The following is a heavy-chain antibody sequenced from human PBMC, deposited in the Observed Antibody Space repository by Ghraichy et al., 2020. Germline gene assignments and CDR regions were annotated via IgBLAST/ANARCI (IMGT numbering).Heavy chain of an antibody. V-gene: IGHV4-39*01. CDR2: IYYSGST. CDR3: ARTYYYGSGSYYGRGFAWFFDY. CDR1: GGSISSSSYY. D-gene: IGHD3-10*01. Sequence: SETLSLTCTVSGGSISSSSYYWGWIRQPPGKGLEWIGSIYYSGSTYYNPSLKSRVTISVDTSKNQFSLKLSSVTAADTAVYYCARTYYYGSGSYYGRGFAWFFDYWGQGTLVTVSS. J-gene: IGHJ4*02.